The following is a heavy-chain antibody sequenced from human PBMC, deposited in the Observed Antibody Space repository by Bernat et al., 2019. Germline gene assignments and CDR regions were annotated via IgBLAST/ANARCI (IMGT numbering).Heavy chain of an antibody. CDR3: ARGHFFNSF. V-gene: IGHV4-34*01. CDR2: VSHTGSA. J-gene: IGHJ4*02. Sequence: QVQLDQWGAGLLKPSETLSLTCAVYGGSFSGYYWTWIRQPPGKGLEWIGEVSHTGSANYNPSLKSRVTISVDTSMNQCSLRLTAVTAADTAVYYGARGHFFNSFWGRGTPVTVSS. CDR1: GGSFSGYY.